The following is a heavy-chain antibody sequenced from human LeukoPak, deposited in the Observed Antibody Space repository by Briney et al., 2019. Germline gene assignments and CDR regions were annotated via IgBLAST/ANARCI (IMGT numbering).Heavy chain of an antibody. CDR1: GYTFTTYA. Sequence: ASVKVSCKVSGYTFTTYAMHWVRQAPGQRLEWMGWINAGNGNTKYSQKFQARVTITRDTSASTAYMELSSLRSEDTAVYYCARDPIGSRWPYYFDYWGQGSLVTVSS. CDR2: INAGNGNT. D-gene: IGHD6-13*01. CDR3: ARDPIGSRWPYYFDY. J-gene: IGHJ4*02. V-gene: IGHV1-3*01.